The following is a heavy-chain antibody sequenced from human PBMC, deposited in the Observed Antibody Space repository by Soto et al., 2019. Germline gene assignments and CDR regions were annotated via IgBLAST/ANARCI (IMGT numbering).Heavy chain of an antibody. Sequence: PGGSLRLSCAASGFTFSTYAMSWVRQAPGKGLEWVSGISGSAGSTNYADSVKGRFTISRDNSKNTLYLQMNSLRAEDTAVYYCAKDLGSKVRGRFDPWGQGTLVTVSS. CDR1: GFTFSTYA. CDR2: ISGSAGST. CDR3: AKDLGSKVRGRFDP. J-gene: IGHJ5*02. V-gene: IGHV3-23*01. D-gene: IGHD3-10*01.